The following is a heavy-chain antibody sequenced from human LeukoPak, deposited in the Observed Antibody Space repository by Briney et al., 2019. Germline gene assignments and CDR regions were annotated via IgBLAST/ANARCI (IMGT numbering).Heavy chain of an antibody. CDR3: ARGICDDILTGSCTQNTDNWFDP. CDR2: INHSGST. CDR1: GGSFSGYY. J-gene: IGHJ5*02. V-gene: IGHV4-34*01. D-gene: IGHD3-9*01. Sequence: SETLSLTCAVYGGSFSGYYWSWIRKPPGKGLEWIGEINHSGSTNYNPSLKSRVTISVDTSKNQFSLKLSSVTAADTAVYYCARGICDDILTGSCTQNTDNWFDPWGQGTLVTVSS.